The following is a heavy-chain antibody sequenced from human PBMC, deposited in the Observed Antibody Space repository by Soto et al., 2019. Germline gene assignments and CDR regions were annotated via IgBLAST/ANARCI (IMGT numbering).Heavy chain of an antibody. CDR1: GGTFSSYA. V-gene: IGHV1-69*06. CDR3: ASTAARGRLYYYYGMDV. CDR2: IIPIFGTA. Sequence: ASVKVSWKASGGTFSSYAISWVRQAPGQGLEWMGGIIPIFGTANYAQKFQGRVTITADKSTSTAYMELSSLRSEDTAVYYCASTAARGRLYYYYGMDVWGQGTTVTVSS. D-gene: IGHD2-2*01. J-gene: IGHJ6*02.